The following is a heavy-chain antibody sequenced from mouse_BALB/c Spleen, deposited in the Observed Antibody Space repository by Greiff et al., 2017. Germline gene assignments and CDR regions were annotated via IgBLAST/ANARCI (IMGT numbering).Heavy chain of an antibody. J-gene: IGHJ4*01. CDR3: ARGFYYYGSSYYYAMDY. Sequence: EVNVVESGGGLVQPGGSLRLSCATSGFTFTDYYMSWVRQPPGKALEWLGFIRNKANGYTTEYSASVKGRFTISRDNSQSILYLQMNTLRAEDSATYYCARGFYYYGSSYYYAMDYWGQGTSVTVSS. CDR2: IRNKANGYTT. V-gene: IGHV7-3*02. CDR1: GFTFTDYY. D-gene: IGHD1-1*01.